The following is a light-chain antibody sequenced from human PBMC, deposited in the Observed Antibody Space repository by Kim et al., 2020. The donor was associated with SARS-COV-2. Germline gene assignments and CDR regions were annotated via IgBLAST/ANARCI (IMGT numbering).Light chain of an antibody. CDR2: EVS. Sequence: QSALTQPPSASGSPVQSVTISCTGTSSDVGGYNYVSWYQQHPGKAPKLMIYEVSKRPSGVPLRFSGSKSGNTASLTVSGLQAEDEADYYCISYAGSNNFVFGPGTKVTVL. V-gene: IGLV2-8*01. J-gene: IGLJ1*01. CDR1: SSDVGGYNY. CDR3: ISYAGSNNFV.